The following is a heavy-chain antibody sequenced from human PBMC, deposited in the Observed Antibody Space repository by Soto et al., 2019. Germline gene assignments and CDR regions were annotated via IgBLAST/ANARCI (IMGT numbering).Heavy chain of an antibody. V-gene: IGHV3-21*01. CDR3: ARDVDTTMVMGIDY. CDR2: IRSSSSYI. Sequence: EVQLVESGGGLVKPGGSLRLSCVASGFTFSTYSMNWVRQAPGKGLEWVSSIRSSSSYIYYADSVKGRFTISRDNAKNSLYLQMNSLSAEYTAVYYCARDVDTTMVMGIDYWGQGTLVTVSS. CDR1: GFTFSTYS. J-gene: IGHJ4*02. D-gene: IGHD5-18*01.